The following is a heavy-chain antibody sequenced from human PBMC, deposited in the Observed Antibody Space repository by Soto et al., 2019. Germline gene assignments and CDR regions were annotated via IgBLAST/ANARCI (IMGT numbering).Heavy chain of an antibody. CDR2: VYDTGSA. V-gene: IGHV4-59*01. J-gene: IGHJ3*01. CDR3: ARSSGRGSTLGDSFDV. Sequence: QVQLQESGPRLVKPSETLSLTCTVSGASINSFYWNWVRQPPGKGLEWIGYVYDTGSAKYDPSNPPLKSRVTISVDTTKNQLSLKLSSVIAADTAMYYCARSSGRGSTLGDSFDVWGQGTMVTVSS. D-gene: IGHD3-16*01. CDR1: GASINSFY.